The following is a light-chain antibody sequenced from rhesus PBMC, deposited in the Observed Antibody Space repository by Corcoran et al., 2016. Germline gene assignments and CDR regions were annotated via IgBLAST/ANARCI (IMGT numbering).Light chain of an antibody. CDR1: QGISSY. V-gene: IGKV1-25*01. CDR2: KAS. CDR3: QQHNSYPWT. Sequence: DIQMTQSPSSLSASVGDTVTITCRASQGISSYLAWYQQEPGKAPKILIYKASTLQSGVPSRFSGSGYGTDFSLTISSLQPEDCATYYCQQHNSYPWTFGQGTKVEIK. J-gene: IGKJ1*01.